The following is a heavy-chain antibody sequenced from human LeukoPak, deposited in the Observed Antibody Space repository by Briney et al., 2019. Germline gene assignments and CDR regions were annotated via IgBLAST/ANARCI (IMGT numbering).Heavy chain of an antibody. D-gene: IGHD2/OR15-2a*01. Sequence: GGSLRLSCAASGFTFSSFAMHWVRQAPGKGLEYVAAISRNGGSTYYADSVKGRFTISRDNSKSTLYLQMSSLRAEDTAVYLCVKDLRSDFMGVLSRYLSYWGQGTLVTVSS. CDR2: ISRNGGST. J-gene: IGHJ4*02. CDR1: GFTFSSFA. V-gene: IGHV3-64D*09. CDR3: VKDLRSDFMGVLSRYLSY.